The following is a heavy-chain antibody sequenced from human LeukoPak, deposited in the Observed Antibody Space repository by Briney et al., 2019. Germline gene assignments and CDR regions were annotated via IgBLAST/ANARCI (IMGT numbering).Heavy chain of an antibody. D-gene: IGHD2-21*02. V-gene: IGHV4-34*10. CDR1: GESFSAYF. J-gene: IGHJ2*01. CDR3: ARDAVTGYWYFDL. CDR2: INHRGSS. Sequence: SETLSLTCAVYGESFSAYFWNWIRQAPGKPLEYIGEINHRGSSHYNPSLKTRVTLSVDTSKNQFSLKLSSVTAADTAVYYCARDAVTGYWYFDLWGRGTLVTVSS.